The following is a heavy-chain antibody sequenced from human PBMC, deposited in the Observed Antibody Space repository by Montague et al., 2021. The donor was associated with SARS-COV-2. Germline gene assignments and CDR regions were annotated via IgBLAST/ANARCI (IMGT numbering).Heavy chain of an antibody. Sequence: SLRLSCAASGFIVGDYAMHWVRQRPGKGLEWVSSIRWDRGDRSYAASVKGRFSISRDDAKNSLYLQMDSLRPEDTALYYCGKASASNARWMQSLIDYWGQGTPVIVSS. D-gene: IGHD5-12*01. CDR3: GKASASNARWMQSLIDY. CDR2: IRWDRGDR. J-gene: IGHJ4*02. V-gene: IGHV3-9*01. CDR1: GFIVGDYA.